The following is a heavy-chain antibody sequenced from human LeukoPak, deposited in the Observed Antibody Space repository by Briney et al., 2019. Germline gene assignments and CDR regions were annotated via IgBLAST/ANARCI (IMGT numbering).Heavy chain of an antibody. Sequence: GESLKISCKGSGYSFTSYWIAWVRQMPGKGLEWMGTIYPYDSTTRYSPSFQGQVTISGDKSSSTSYVQWRSLKASDTAMYYCATWEYSSSTMDVWRKGTTVTVSS. D-gene: IGHD6-6*01. CDR3: ATWEYSSSTMDV. V-gene: IGHV5-51*01. CDR2: IYPYDSTT. J-gene: IGHJ6*03. CDR1: GYSFTSYW.